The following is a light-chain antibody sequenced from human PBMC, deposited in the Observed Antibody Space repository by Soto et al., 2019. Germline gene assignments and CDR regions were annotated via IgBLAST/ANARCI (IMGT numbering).Light chain of an antibody. J-gene: IGLJ1*01. CDR2: EVR. CDR3: SSYTSSSALYV. CDR1: SSDVDVYNY. Sequence: QSVLTQPASVSGSPGQSITISCTGTSSDVDVYNYVSWYQQHPGKAPKLMIYEVRNRPSGVSNRFSGSKSGNTASLTISGLQAEDEADYYCSSYTSSSALYVFGTGTKLTVL. V-gene: IGLV2-14*01.